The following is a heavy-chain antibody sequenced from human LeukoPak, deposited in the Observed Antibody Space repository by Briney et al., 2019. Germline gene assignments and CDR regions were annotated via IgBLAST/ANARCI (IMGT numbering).Heavy chain of an antibody. CDR3: ARSDFWSGYYWGY. CDR2: IYYSGST. D-gene: IGHD3-3*01. J-gene: IGHJ4*02. Sequence: PSETLSLTCTVSGGSISSHYWSWIRQPPGKGLEWIGYIYYSGSTNYNPSLKSRVTISVDTSKNQFSLKLSSVTAADTAVYYCARSDFWSGYYWGYWGQGTLVTVSS. V-gene: IGHV4-59*11. CDR1: GGSISSHY.